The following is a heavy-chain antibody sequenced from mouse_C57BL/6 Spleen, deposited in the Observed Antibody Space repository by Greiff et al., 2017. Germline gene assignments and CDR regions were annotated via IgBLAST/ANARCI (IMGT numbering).Heavy chain of an antibody. CDR3: SSGDRCPYYFDY. CDR1: GYTFTGYW. V-gene: IGHV1-9*01. CDR2: ILPGSGST. D-gene: IGHD2-14*01. Sequence: QVQLQQSGAELMKPGASVKLSCKATGYTFTGYWIEWVKQRPGHGLEWIGEILPGSGSTNYNEKFKGKATFPADTSSNTAYMQLSILTAEDSAIYCCSSGDRCPYYFDYWGQGTTLTVSS. J-gene: IGHJ2*01.